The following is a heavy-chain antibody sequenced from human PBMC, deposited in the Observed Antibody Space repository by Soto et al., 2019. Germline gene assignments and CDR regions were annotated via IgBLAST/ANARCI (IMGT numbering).Heavy chain of an antibody. V-gene: IGHV1-8*01. J-gene: IGHJ1*01. CDR3: AIQLYYYDSSGYYYGKYFQH. CDR1: GYTFTSYD. CDR2: MNPNSGNT. D-gene: IGHD3-22*01. Sequence: GASVKVSCKASGYTFTSYDINWVRQATGQGLEWMGWMNPNSGNTGYAQKFQGRVTMTRNTSISTAYMELSSLRSEDTAVYYCAIQLYYYDSSGYYYGKYFQHWGQGALVTVSS.